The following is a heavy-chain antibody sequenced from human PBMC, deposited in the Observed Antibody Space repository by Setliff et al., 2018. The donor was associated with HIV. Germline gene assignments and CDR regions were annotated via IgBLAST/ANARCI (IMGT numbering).Heavy chain of an antibody. D-gene: IGHD1-26*01. CDR1: GYNVTVSA. Sequence: GASVKVSCKASGYNVTVSAINWVRQAPGQALEWLGWINTKTGNPTYADSVKGRFTISRDNAKNTLYLQMNSLRAEDTAVYYCARTIYSGSHFDYWGQGTLVTVS. CDR3: ARTIYSGSHFDY. J-gene: IGHJ4*02. CDR2: INTKTGNP. V-gene: IGHV7-4-1*02.